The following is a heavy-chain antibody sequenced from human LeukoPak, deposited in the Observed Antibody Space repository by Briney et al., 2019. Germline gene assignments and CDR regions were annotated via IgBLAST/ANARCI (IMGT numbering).Heavy chain of an antibody. Sequence: GGSLRLSCAASGFTFSSYAMNWVRQAPGRGLEWVSAIGGSGGSTYYADSVKGRFTISRDNSKNTLYLQMNSLRAEDTAVYYCALASMVQGVTFDYWGQGTLVTVSS. CDR3: ALASMVQGVTFDY. CDR2: IGGSGGST. D-gene: IGHD3-10*01. CDR1: GFTFSSYA. V-gene: IGHV3-23*01. J-gene: IGHJ4*02.